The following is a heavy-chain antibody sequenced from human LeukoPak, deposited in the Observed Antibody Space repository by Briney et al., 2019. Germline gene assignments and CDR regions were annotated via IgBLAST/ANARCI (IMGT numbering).Heavy chain of an antibody. V-gene: IGHV6-1*01. D-gene: IGHD6-19*01. CDR2: TYYRSKWYN. CDR1: GDSVSSNSAA. J-gene: IGHJ4*02. CDR3: ARGGGVTVAGNLGY. Sequence: SLTLSLTCAISGDSVSSNSAAWNWIRQSPSRGLKWMGRTYYRSKWYNDYAVSVKSRITINPDTSKNQFSLQLNSVTPEDTAIYYCARGGGVTVAGNLGYWGQGTLVTVSS.